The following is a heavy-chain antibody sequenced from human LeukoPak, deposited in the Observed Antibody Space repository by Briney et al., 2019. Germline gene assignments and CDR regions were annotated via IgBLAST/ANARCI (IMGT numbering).Heavy chain of an antibody. Sequence: GGSLRLSCAASGFTFSSYWMSWVRQAPGKGLEWVANIKKDGSEKYYVDSVKGRFTISRDNAKTSLYLQMNSLRAEDTAVYHCARDLPGVTGYTYGRGIDYWGQGTLVTVSS. J-gene: IGHJ4*02. D-gene: IGHD5-18*01. CDR1: GFTFSSYW. CDR3: ARDLPGVTGYTYGRGIDY. V-gene: IGHV3-7*01. CDR2: IKKDGSEK.